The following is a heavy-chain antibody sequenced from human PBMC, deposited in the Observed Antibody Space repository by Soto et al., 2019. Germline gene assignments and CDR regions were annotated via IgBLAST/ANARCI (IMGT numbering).Heavy chain of an antibody. CDR1: GGSINNSDW. CDR3: AKIKDYSVYQLRDY. V-gene: IGHV4-4*02. J-gene: IGHJ4*02. Sequence: QVQLQESGPGLVKPSGTLSLTCAVSGGSINNSDWWSWVRQPPGKGLEWIGEIYHSGSTTYNPSLKSRVTMSVDKSKNQFSLKLSSVTAADTAVYYCAKIKDYSVYQLRDYWGQGTLVTVSS. CDR2: IYHSGST. D-gene: IGHD4-17*01.